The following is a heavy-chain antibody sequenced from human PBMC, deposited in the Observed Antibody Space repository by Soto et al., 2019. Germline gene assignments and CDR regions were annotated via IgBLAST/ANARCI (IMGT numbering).Heavy chain of an antibody. CDR1: GFDFSDYG. Sequence: QVQLVESGGGVVQPGRSLRLSCAASGFDFSDYGMHWVRQAPGKGLEWLAVISSDGSDKNFADSVKGRFAMSRDNSKNTLYLHMNILRAEDTAVYYFAKDLSAVSWNYGMDVWGQGTTVTGSS. D-gene: IGHD1-1*01. CDR2: ISSDGSDK. V-gene: IGHV3-30*18. CDR3: AKDLSAVSWNYGMDV. J-gene: IGHJ6*02.